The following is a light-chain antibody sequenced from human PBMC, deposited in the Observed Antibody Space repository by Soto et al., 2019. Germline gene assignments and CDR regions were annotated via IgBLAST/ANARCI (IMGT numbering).Light chain of an antibody. V-gene: IGKV3-11*01. CDR3: QQRGNWPPKVT. CDR1: QSVSSY. CDR2: DAS. Sequence: EIVLTQSPATLSLSPGERATLSCRASQSVSSYLAWYQQKPGQAPRLLIYDASNRATGIPARFSGSGSGTDFTLTISSLEPEDFAVYYCQQRGNWPPKVTFGGGTKVEIK. J-gene: IGKJ4*01.